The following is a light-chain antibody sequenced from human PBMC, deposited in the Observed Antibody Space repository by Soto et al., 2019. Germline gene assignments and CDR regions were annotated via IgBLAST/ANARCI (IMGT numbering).Light chain of an antibody. J-gene: IGLJ1*01. CDR2: INSDGSH. CDR3: QTWGTGIRV. Sequence: QLVLTQSPSASASLGASVKFICTLSSGHSSYAIAWHQQQPEKGPRYLMKINSDGSHSKGDGIPDRFSGSSSGAERYLTISGLQSEDEADYYCQTWGTGIRVFGTGTKLTVL. CDR1: SGHSSYA. V-gene: IGLV4-69*01.